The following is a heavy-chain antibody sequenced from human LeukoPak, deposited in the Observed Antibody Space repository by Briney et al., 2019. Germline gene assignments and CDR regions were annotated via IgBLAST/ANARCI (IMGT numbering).Heavy chain of an antibody. D-gene: IGHD2-2*01. V-gene: IGHV4-4*09. CDR2: IYTSGST. CDR1: GGSISSYY. CDR3: ARLGPYCSSTSCYVDY. Sequence: SQTLSLTCTVSGGSISSYYWSWIRQPPGKGLEWIGYIYTSGSTNYNPSLKSRVTISVDTSKNQFSLKLSSVTAADTAVYYCARLGPYCSSTSCYVDYWGQGTLVTVSS. J-gene: IGHJ4*02.